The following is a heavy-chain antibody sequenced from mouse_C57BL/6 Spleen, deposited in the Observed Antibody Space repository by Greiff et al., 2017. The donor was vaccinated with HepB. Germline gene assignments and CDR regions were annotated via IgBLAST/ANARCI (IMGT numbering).Heavy chain of an antibody. CDR3: AMGTPRYGFDSNWFAY. Sequence: EVKLMESGGGLVKPGGSLKLSCAASGFTFSDYGMHWVRQAPEKGLEWVAYISSGSSTIYYADTVKGRFTISRDNAKNTLFLQMTSLRSEDTAMYYCAMGTPRYGFDSNWFAYWGQGTLVTVSA. D-gene: IGHD2-2*01. CDR2: ISSGSSTI. V-gene: IGHV5-17*01. CDR1: GFTFSDYG. J-gene: IGHJ3*01.